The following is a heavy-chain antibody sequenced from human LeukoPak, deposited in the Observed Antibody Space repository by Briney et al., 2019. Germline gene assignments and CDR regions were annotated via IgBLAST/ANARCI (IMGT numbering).Heavy chain of an antibody. CDR3: ARGSSSSHHPALT. CDR1: GDSISSYY. CDR2: IFNSGST. Sequence: SETLSLTCTVPGDSISSYYWSSIRQPPEKGLEWIGYIFNSGSTNYNPSLKSRDTISVDTSKNQSSLKLSSVTAADTAVYYCARGSSSSHHPALTWGQGTLVTVSS. J-gene: IGHJ5*02. D-gene: IGHD6-13*01. V-gene: IGHV4-59*01.